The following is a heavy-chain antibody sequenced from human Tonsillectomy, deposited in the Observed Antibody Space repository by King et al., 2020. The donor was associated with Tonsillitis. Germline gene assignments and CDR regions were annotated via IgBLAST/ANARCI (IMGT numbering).Heavy chain of an antibody. Sequence: QVQLQQWGAGLLKPSETLSLTCAVYGGSFSGYYWSWIRQPPGKGLEWIGEINHSGSTNYNPSLKSRVTISVDTSKNQFSLKLSSVTAADTAVYYCARGPNGDYERREENYYYYGMDVWGQGTTVPVSS. J-gene: IGHJ6*02. D-gene: IGHD4-17*01. CDR2: INHSGST. V-gene: IGHV4-34*01. CDR1: GGSFSGYY. CDR3: ARGPNGDYERREENYYYYGMDV.